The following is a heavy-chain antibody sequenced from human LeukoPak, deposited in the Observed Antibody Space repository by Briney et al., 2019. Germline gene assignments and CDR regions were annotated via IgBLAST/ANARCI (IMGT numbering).Heavy chain of an antibody. CDR1: GYTFTGYY. D-gene: IGHD3-3*01. J-gene: IGHJ5*02. V-gene: IGHV1-2*02. Sequence: ASVKVSCKASGYTFTGYYMHWVRQAPGQGLEWMGWINPNSGGTNYAQKFQGRVTMTRDTSISTAYMELSRLRSDDTAVYYCARDLYDFWSGTNWFDPWGQGTLVTVSS. CDR2: INPNSGGT. CDR3: ARDLYDFWSGTNWFDP.